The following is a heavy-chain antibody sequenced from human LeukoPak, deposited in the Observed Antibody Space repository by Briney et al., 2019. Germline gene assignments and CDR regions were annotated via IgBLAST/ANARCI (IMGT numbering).Heavy chain of an antibody. CDR2: ISSSSSYI. Sequence: GGSLILSCAASGFTFSSYSMNWVRQAPGKGLEWVSSISSSSSYIYYADSVKGRFTISRDNAKNSLYLQMNSLRAEDTPVYYCARDRSDRLAVAGTSAFDYWGQGTLVTVSS. J-gene: IGHJ4*02. CDR3: ARDRSDRLAVAGTSAFDY. D-gene: IGHD6-19*01. V-gene: IGHV3-21*01. CDR1: GFTFSSYS.